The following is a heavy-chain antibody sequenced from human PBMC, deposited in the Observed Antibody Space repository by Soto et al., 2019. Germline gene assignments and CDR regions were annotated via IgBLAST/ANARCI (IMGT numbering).Heavy chain of an antibody. CDR2: TGISGRTT. Sequence: PGGSLRLSCAASGFTITSSAMSWVRQAPGKGLEWVSTTGISGRTTYYADSVKGRFTVSRDDSKNTLGLQMSSLRAEDTAVYYCATVRNTSRSFDYWGQGTPVTVSS. J-gene: IGHJ4*02. CDR1: GFTITSSA. D-gene: IGHD4-4*01. CDR3: ATVRNTSRSFDY. V-gene: IGHV3-23*01.